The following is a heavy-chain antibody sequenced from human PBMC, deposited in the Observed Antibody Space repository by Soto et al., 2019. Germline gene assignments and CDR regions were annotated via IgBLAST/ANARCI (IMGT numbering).Heavy chain of an antibody. J-gene: IGHJ5*02. Sequence: QLQLQESGPGLVKPSETLSLTCTVSGGSISSSSYYWGWIRKPPGKGLEWIGSIYYSGSTYYNPSLKSRVTISVDTSKNQFSLKLSSVTAADTAVYYCARQQASIAAQVYWFDPWGQGTLVTVSS. D-gene: IGHD6-6*01. CDR2: IYYSGST. V-gene: IGHV4-39*01. CDR1: GGSISSSSYY. CDR3: ARQQASIAAQVYWFDP.